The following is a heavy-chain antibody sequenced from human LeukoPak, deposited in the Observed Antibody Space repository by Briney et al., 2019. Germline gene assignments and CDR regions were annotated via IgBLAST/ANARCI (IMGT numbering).Heavy chain of an antibody. Sequence: PGGSLRLSCAASGFTFSSYGMHWVRQAPGRGLEWVAVISYDGSNKYYADSVKGRFTISRDNSKNTLYLQMNSLRAEDTAVYYYARDCSGWSDYWGQGTLVTVSS. CDR3: ARDCSGWSDY. J-gene: IGHJ4*02. D-gene: IGHD6-19*01. CDR1: GFTFSSYG. V-gene: IGHV3-30*03. CDR2: ISYDGSNK.